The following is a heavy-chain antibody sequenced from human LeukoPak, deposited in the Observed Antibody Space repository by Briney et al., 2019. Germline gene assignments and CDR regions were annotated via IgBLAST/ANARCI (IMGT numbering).Heavy chain of an antibody. D-gene: IGHD3-9*01. Sequence: GGSLRLSCAASGFTFSSYWMSWVRQAPGKGLEWVANIKQDGSEKYYVDSVKGRFTISRDNAKNSLYLQMNSLRAEDTAVYYCTTYRLRSFDWAIENWGQGTLVTVSS. V-gene: IGHV3-7*03. CDR1: GFTFSSYW. CDR2: IKQDGSEK. CDR3: TTYRLRSFDWAIEN. J-gene: IGHJ4*02.